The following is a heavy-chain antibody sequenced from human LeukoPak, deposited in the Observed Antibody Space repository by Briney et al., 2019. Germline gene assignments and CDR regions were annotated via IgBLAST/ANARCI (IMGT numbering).Heavy chain of an antibody. V-gene: IGHV4-4*07. CDR2: IYTSGST. CDR3: ARTISTYYDILTGYLDAFDI. Sequence: SETLSLTCTVSGGSISSYYWSWIRQPAGKGLEWIGRIYTSGSTNYNPSLKSRVTMSVDTSKNQFSPKLSSVTAADTAVYYCARTISTYYDILTGYLDAFDIWGQGTMVTVSS. CDR1: GGSISSYY. J-gene: IGHJ3*02. D-gene: IGHD3-9*01.